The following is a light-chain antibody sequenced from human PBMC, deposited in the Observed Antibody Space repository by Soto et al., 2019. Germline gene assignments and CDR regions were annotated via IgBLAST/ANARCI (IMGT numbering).Light chain of an antibody. CDR2: GAS. J-gene: IGKJ1*01. V-gene: IGKV3-15*01. Sequence: EIVMTQSPATLSVSPGERATLSCRASQSVSSDLAWYQQKPGQAPRLLIYGASPRATGIPARFSGSVSGTEFTVTISSLQSEDFAVYYCQQYNNLPRETFGQGTKVEIK. CDR1: QSVSSD. CDR3: QQYNNLPRET.